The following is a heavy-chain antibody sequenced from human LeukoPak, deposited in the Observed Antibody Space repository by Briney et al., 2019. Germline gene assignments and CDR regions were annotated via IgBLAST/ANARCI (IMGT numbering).Heavy chain of an antibody. V-gene: IGHV3-21*01. D-gene: IGHD4-17*01. Sequence: GGSLTLSCAASGFTFSSYSMNWVRQAPGKRLEWVSSISSSSSYIYYADSMKGRFTISRDNAKNSLYLQMNSLRAEDTAVYYCARDLLGTVTTFHAFDIWGQGTMVTVSS. J-gene: IGHJ3*02. CDR3: ARDLLGTVTTFHAFDI. CDR2: ISSSSSYI. CDR1: GFTFSSYS.